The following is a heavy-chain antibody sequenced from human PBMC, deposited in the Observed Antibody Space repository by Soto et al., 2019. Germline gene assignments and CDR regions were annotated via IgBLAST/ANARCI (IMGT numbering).Heavy chain of an antibody. CDR1: GGSISSYY. CDR2: IYYSGGT. D-gene: IGHD6-25*01. V-gene: IGHV4-59*08. J-gene: IGHJ5*02. CDR3: ARQVIAAAAPNNGFAP. Sequence: ETLSLTCTVSGGSISSYYWSWIRQPPGKGLEWIGYIYYSGGTNYNPSLKSRVTISLDTSKDKFSLKLSSVTAADTAVYYCARQVIAAAAPNNGFAPWGEGPLVPV.